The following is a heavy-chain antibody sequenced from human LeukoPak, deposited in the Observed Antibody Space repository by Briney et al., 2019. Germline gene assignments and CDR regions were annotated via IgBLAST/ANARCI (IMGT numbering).Heavy chain of an antibody. J-gene: IGHJ5*02. Sequence: GASVKVSCKASGYTFTSYGISWVRQAPGQGLEWMGWISAYNGNTNYAQKLQGRVTMTRNTSISTAYMELSSLRSEDTAVYYCARGRQRLVRGDWFDPWGQGTLVTVSS. CDR1: GYTFTSYG. V-gene: IGHV1-18*01. CDR2: ISAYNGNT. D-gene: IGHD6-19*01. CDR3: ARGRQRLVRGDWFDP.